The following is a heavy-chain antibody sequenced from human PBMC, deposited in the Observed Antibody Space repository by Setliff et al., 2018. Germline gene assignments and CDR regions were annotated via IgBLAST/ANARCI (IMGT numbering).Heavy chain of an antibody. J-gene: IGHJ4*02. D-gene: IGHD3-22*01. CDR3: ARGDSSGYYYVQEVFIDY. V-gene: IGHV3-7*01. Sequence: PGGSLRLSCAASGFTFSSYWMSWVRQAPGKGLEWVANIKQDGSEKYYVDSVKGRFTISRDDSKSIAYLQMNSLRAEDTAVYYCARGDSSGYYYVQEVFIDYWGQGTLVTVSS. CDR1: GFTFSSYW. CDR2: IKQDGSEK.